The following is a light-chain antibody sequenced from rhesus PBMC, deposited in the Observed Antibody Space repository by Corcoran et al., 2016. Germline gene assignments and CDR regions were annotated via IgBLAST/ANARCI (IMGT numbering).Light chain of an antibody. CDR2: GGS. V-gene: IGKV2-72*02. CDR3: VQAIAFPFT. Sequence: DIVMTQTPLSLPITPGEPASISCRSSQSLLHSNGNTYLHWYLQKPGQSPRLLIYGGSNRASGVPERFSGSGSGTDFTLKSSKVEAEDVGVYYCVQAIAFPFTFGPGTKLDIK. CDR1: QSLLHSNGNTY. J-gene: IGKJ3*01.